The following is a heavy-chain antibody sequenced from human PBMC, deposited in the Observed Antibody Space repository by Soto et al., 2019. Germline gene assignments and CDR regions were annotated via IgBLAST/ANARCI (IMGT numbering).Heavy chain of an antibody. CDR1: GFTFSNAW. V-gene: IGHV3-15*01. CDR3: TTDSGPYYYYYGMDV. Sequence: PGGSLRLSCAASGFTFSNAWMSWVRQAPGKGPEWVGRIKSKTDGGTTDYAAPVKGRFTISRDDSKNTLYLQMNSLKTEDTAVYYCTTDSGPYYYYYGMDVWGQGTTVTVSS. J-gene: IGHJ6*02. CDR2: IKSKTDGGTT.